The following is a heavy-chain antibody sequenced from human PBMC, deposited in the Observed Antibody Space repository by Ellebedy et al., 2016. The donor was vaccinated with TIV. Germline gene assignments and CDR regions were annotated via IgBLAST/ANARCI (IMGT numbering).Heavy chain of an antibody. J-gene: IGHJ4*02. CDR2: ISYDGSNK. Sequence: GESLKISCAASGFTFSSYAMHWVRQAPGKGLEWVAVISYDGSNKYYADSVKGRFTISRDNSKNTLYLQMNSLRAEDTAVYYCARDRSLITILYYFDYWGQGTLVTVSS. D-gene: IGHD1-14*01. V-gene: IGHV3-30-3*01. CDR1: GFTFSSYA. CDR3: ARDRSLITILYYFDY.